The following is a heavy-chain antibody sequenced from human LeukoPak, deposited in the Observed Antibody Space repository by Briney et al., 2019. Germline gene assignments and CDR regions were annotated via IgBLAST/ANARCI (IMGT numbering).Heavy chain of an antibody. Sequence: ASVKVSCKASGYTFTSYDINWVRQATGQGLEWMGWMNPNSGNTGYAQKFQGRVTMTRNTSISTAYMELSSLRSEDTAVYYCARGNWNYFSHHPGEDSYYYSSMDVWGKGTTVTVSS. J-gene: IGHJ6*03. CDR3: ARGNWNYFSHHPGEDSYYYSSMDV. V-gene: IGHV1-8*01. CDR2: MNPNSGNT. CDR1: GYTFTSYD. D-gene: IGHD1-7*01.